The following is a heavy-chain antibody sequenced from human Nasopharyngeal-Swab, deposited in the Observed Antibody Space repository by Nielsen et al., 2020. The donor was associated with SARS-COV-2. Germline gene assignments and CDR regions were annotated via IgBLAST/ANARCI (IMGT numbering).Heavy chain of an antibody. Sequence: GESLKISRAASGFTFSSYWMSWVRQAPGKGLEWVANIKQDGSEKYYVDSVKGRFTISRDNAKNSLYLQMNSLRAEDTAVYYCARGQVVPAAIRYNWFDPWGQGTLVTVSS. J-gene: IGHJ5*02. CDR3: ARGQVVPAAIRYNWFDP. D-gene: IGHD2-2*01. CDR2: IKQDGSEK. CDR1: GFTFSSYW. V-gene: IGHV3-7*01.